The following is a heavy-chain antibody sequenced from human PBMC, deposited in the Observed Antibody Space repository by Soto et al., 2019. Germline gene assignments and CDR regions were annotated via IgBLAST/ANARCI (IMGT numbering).Heavy chain of an antibody. J-gene: IGHJ4*02. CDR1: GLLFRNYG. CDR3: AKAVFALPGPSYFDY. D-gene: IGHD2-8*01. CDR2: ISHNGGDQ. Sequence: GSLRLSGAASGLLFRNYGMHWVRQAPGKALEWVALISHNGGDQSYATAVRGRFTISRDNSRDTLYLHMTSLRPDDTAVYFCAKAVFALPGPSYFDYWDQGTLLTVSS. V-gene: IGHV3-30*18.